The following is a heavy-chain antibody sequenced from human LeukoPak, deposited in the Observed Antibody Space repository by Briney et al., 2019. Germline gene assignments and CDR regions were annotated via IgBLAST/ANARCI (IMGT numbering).Heavy chain of an antibody. Sequence: PGGSLRLSCAASGFTFSTYSMNWVRQAPGKGLEWVSSISSSSSYIYYADSVKGRFTISRDNSKNTLYLQMNSLRAEDTAVYYCAREPYTAMVKFDYWGQGTLVTVSS. CDR2: ISSSSSYI. J-gene: IGHJ4*02. D-gene: IGHD5-18*01. CDR1: GFTFSTYS. V-gene: IGHV3-21*01. CDR3: AREPYTAMVKFDY.